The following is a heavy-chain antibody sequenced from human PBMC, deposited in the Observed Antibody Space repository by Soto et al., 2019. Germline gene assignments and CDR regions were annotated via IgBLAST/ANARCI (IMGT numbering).Heavy chain of an antibody. CDR2: IKQDGSEK. V-gene: IGHV3-7*01. Sequence: LRLSCAASGFTFSSYWMSWVRQAPGKGLEWVANIKQDGSEKYYVDSVKGRFTISRDNAKSSLYLQMNSLRAEDTAVYYCARDLRYRIYYYYYMDVWGKGTTVTVSS. D-gene: IGHD1-26*01. CDR3: ARDLRYRIYYYYYMDV. J-gene: IGHJ6*03. CDR1: GFTFSSYW.